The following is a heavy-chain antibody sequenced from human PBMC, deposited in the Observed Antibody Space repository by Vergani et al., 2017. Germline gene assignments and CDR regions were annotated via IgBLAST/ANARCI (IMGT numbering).Heavy chain of an antibody. CDR2: INTNTGNP. J-gene: IGHJ6*02. Sequence: QVQLVQSGSELKKPGASVKVSCKASGYTFTSYAMNWVRQAPGQGLEWMGWINTNTGNPTYAQGFTGRFVFSLDTSVSTAYLQISSLKAEDTAVYYCARERRVGMHRINYYSSYGMDVWGQGTTVTVSS. D-gene: IGHD2-15*01. CDR3: ARERRVGMHRINYYSSYGMDV. V-gene: IGHV7-4-1*02. CDR1: GYTFTSYA.